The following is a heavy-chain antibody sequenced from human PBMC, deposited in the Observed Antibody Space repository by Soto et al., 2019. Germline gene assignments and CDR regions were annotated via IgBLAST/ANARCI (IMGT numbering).Heavy chain of an antibody. CDR1: GGSVNSGDYY. V-gene: IGHV4-31*03. D-gene: IGHD3-10*01. Sequence: TLSLTCTVAGGSVNSGDYYWSWTRQHPGKGLEWIGYIHYSGSTYYNPSLKSRVTISVDTSKNQFSLNLSSVTAAETAVYYGARVYGEDDYFYGMDVWGQGTTVTVSS. CDR2: IHYSGST. CDR3: ARVYGEDDYFYGMDV. J-gene: IGHJ6*02.